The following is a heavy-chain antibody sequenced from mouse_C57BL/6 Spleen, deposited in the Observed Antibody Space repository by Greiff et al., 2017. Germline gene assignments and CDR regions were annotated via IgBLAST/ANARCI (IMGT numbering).Heavy chain of an antibody. CDR3: ARNLGRGVYYAMDY. CDR1: GYSFTDYN. J-gene: IGHJ4*01. D-gene: IGHD4-1*01. V-gene: IGHV1-39*01. Sequence: VLLQQSGPELVKPGASVKISCKASGYSFTDYNMNWVKQSNGKSLEWIGVINPNYGTTSYNQKFKGKATLTVDQSSSTAYMQLNSLTSEDSTVYYCARNLGRGVYYAMDYWGQGTSVTVSS. CDR2: INPNYGTT.